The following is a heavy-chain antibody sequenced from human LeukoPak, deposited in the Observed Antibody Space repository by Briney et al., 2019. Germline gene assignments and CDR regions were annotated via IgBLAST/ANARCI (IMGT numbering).Heavy chain of an antibody. V-gene: IGHV2-5*02. CDR3: AHRFLLTGYYGIFDY. CDR1: GFSLSTSGVG. D-gene: IGHD3-9*01. J-gene: IGHJ4*02. CDR2: IYWDDDK. Sequence: SGPTLVKPTQTLTLTCTFSGFSLSTSGVGVGWIRQPPGKALEWLALIYWDDDKRYSPSLMGRLTITKDTSANQVVLTVTNMDPVDTATYYCAHRFLLTGYYGIFDYWGQGALVTVSS.